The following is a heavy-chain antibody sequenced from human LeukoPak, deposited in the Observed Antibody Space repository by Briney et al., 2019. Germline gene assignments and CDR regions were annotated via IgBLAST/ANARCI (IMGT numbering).Heavy chain of an antibody. J-gene: IGHJ3*02. D-gene: IGHD2-21*02. Sequence: PSETLSLTCTVSGGSISSSSYYWGWIRQPPGKGLEWIGNIYYSGSTYYNPSLKSRVTISVDTSKNQFSLKLSSVTAADTAVYYCASHKYCGGDCYHDAFDIWGQGTMVTVSS. CDR1: GGSISSSSYY. CDR3: ASHKYCGGDCYHDAFDI. V-gene: IGHV4-39*07. CDR2: IYYSGST.